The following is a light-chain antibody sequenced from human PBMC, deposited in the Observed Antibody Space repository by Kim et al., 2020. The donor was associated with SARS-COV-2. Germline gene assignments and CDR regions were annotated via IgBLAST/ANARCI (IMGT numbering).Light chain of an antibody. V-gene: IGKV1-27*01. CDR1: QGINNY. CDR3: QKYDSAPWT. CDR2: AAS. J-gene: IGKJ1*01. Sequence: ASVGARITITCRASQGINNYLAWYQQKPGEPPKLLIYAASALQSGVPSRFSGSGSGTDFTLTVTSLQPEDVATYYCQKYDSAPWTFGLGTKVDIK.